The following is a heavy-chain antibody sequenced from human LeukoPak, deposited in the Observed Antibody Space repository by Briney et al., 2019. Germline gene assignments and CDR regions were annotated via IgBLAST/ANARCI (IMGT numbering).Heavy chain of an antibody. V-gene: IGHV4-34*01. Sequence: SSETLSLTCAVYGGSFSGYYWSWIRQPPGKGLEWIGEINHSGSTNYNPSLKSRVTISVDTSKNQFSLKLSSVTAADTAVYYCARAGAVAGPVDYWGQGTLVTVSS. CDR3: ARAGAVAGPVDY. CDR1: GGSFSGYY. J-gene: IGHJ4*02. D-gene: IGHD6-19*01. CDR2: INHSGST.